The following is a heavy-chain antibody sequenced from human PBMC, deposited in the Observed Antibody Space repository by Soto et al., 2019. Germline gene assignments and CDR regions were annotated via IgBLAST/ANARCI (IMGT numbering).Heavy chain of an antibody. CDR1: GGSISSGDCC. V-gene: IGHV4-30-4*01. D-gene: IGHD1-20*01. CDR3: ARGVCNARYYSYMDF. Sequence: PSETLSLTCTVSGGSISSGDCCWSWIRQPPGKGLEGIGYICDSASNYYTPSLKSTVTISVATYKIQLSLNLISATAAATSYYYCARGVCNARYYSYMDFWGKGSTFT. J-gene: IGHJ6*03. CDR2: ICDSASN.